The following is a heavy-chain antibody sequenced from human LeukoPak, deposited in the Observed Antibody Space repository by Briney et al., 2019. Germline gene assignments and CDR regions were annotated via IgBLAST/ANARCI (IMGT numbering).Heavy chain of an antibody. CDR2: INSDGSST. D-gene: IGHD3-3*01. CDR3: ARGINPDFWSGYYGY. J-gene: IGHJ4*02. V-gene: IGHV3-74*01. CDR1: GFTFSSYW. Sequence: GGSLRLSCAASGFTFSSYWMHWVRQAPGKGLVWVSRINSDGSSTSYADSVKGRFTISRDNAKNTLYLQMNSLRAEDTAVYYCARGINPDFWSGYYGYWGQGTLVTVPS.